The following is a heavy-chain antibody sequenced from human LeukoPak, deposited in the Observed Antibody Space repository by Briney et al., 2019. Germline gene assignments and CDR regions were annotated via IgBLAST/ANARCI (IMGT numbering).Heavy chain of an antibody. V-gene: IGHV4-39*07. CDR3: ARLRFRRGYYDSSGYTFDY. J-gene: IGHJ4*02. CDR1: GGSIRIDNYY. CDR2: IYYSGDT. D-gene: IGHD3-22*01. Sequence: SETLSLTCTVSGGSIRIDNYYWDWIRQAPGKGLEWIGSIYYSGDTYYNPSLKSRVTISVDTSKNQFSLKLSSVTAADTAVYYCARLRFRRGYYDSSGYTFDYWGQGTLVTVSS.